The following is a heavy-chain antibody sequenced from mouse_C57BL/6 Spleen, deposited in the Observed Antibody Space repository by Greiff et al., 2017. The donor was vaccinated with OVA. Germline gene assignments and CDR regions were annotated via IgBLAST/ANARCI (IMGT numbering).Heavy chain of an antibody. CDR1: GYTFTSYW. CDR2: IDPSDSYT. J-gene: IGHJ4*01. V-gene: IGHV1-69*01. CDR3: ARCPYYYAMDY. Sequence: VQLQQPGAELVMPGASVKLSCKASGYTFTSYWMHWVKQRPGQGLEWIGEIDPSDSYTNYNQKFKGKSTLTVDKSSSTAYMQLSSLTSEDSAVYYCARCPYYYAMDYWGQGTSVTVSS. D-gene: IGHD1-1*02.